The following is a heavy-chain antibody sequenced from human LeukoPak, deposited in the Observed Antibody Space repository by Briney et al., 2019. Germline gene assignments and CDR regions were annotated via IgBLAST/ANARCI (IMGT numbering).Heavy chain of an antibody. Sequence: SETLSLTCTVSGYSISSGYYWGWIRQPAGKGLEWIGRIYTSGSTNYNPFLKSRVTISVDTSKNQFSLKLSSVTAADTAVYYCARQFWGHYYGSGSYYNDFGYWGQGTLVTVSS. CDR2: IYTSGST. D-gene: IGHD3-10*01. J-gene: IGHJ4*02. CDR1: GYSISSGYY. CDR3: ARQFWGHYYGSGSYYNDFGY. V-gene: IGHV4-61*02.